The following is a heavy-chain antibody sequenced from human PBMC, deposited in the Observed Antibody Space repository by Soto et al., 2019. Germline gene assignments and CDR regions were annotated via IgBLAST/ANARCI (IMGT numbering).Heavy chain of an antibody. CDR1: GGSISSGGYS. CDR3: ARGRVTMVRGVIMTSSYYYGMDV. V-gene: IGHV4-30-2*01. J-gene: IGHJ6*02. Sequence: SQTLSLTCAVSGGSISSGGYSWSWIRQPPGKGLEWIGEINHSGSTNYNPSLKSRVTISVDTSKNQFSLKLSSVTAADTAVYYCARGRVTMVRGVIMTSSYYYGMDVWGQGTTVTVSS. D-gene: IGHD3-10*01. CDR2: INHSGST.